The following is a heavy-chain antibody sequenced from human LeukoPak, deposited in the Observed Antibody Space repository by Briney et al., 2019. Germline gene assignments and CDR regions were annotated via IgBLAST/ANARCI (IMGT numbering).Heavy chain of an antibody. CDR3: ARENFGRVVVSLDY. Sequence: GGSLRLSCAASGFTFSTYAMSWVRQAPGKGLEWVSAICGSDGSRYYADSVKGRLTISRDNAKNSLYLQMNSLRDEDTAVYYCARENFGRVVVSLDYWGQGTLVTVSS. V-gene: IGHV3-23*01. J-gene: IGHJ4*02. CDR2: ICGSDGSR. CDR1: GFTFSTYA. D-gene: IGHD3-16*02.